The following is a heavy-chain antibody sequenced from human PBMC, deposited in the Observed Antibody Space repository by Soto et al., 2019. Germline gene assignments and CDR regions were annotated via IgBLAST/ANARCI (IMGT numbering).Heavy chain of an antibody. V-gene: IGHV1-69*13. CDR2: IIPVFDKA. J-gene: IGHJ3*01. CDR1: GGSLGSAA. CDR3: ARLRRDWGDAFDL. D-gene: IGHD3-16*01. Sequence: SSLKRYCKGSGGSLGSAAISWGRQTPAQGLEWMGEIIPVFDKANYAQNFQGRLTITADEPTGTVFMQLSSLRSEDTAVYFCARLRRDWGDAFDLWGLGTLVTVSS.